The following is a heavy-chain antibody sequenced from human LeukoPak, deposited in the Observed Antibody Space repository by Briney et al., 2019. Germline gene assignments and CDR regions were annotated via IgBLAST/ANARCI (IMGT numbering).Heavy chain of an antibody. J-gene: IGHJ5*02. D-gene: IGHD3-16*01. Sequence: SETLSLTCTVSGGSISSYYWSWIRQPPGKGLEWIGYIYYSGSTDYNPSLKSRVTISVETSKNQFSLKLSSVTAADTAVYYCAREYYDYVWGSHLNWFDPWGQGTLVTVSS. CDR2: IYYSGST. CDR3: AREYYDYVWGSHLNWFDP. CDR1: GGSISSYY. V-gene: IGHV4-59*12.